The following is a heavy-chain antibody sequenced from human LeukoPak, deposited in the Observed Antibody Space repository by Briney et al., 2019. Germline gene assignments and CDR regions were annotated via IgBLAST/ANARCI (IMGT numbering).Heavy chain of an antibody. V-gene: IGHV4-59*01. CDR1: GGSISSYY. D-gene: IGHD3-22*01. CDR2: IYYSGST. J-gene: IGHJ4*02. CDR3: AILVVVITGGYFDY. Sequence: PSETLSLTCTVSGGSISSYYWSWIRQPPGKGLEWIGYIYYSGSTNYNPSLKSRVTISVDTSKNQFSLKLSSVTAADTAVYYCAILVVVITGGYFDYWGQGTLVTVSS.